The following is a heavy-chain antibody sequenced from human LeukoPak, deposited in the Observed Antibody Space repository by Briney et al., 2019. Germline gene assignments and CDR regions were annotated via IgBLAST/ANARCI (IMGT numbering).Heavy chain of an antibody. Sequence: PGGSLRLSCAASGFTFSNSWMSWVRQAPGKGLEWVATIKPDGSAQYYVDSVKGRFTISRDNAKNSLFLQINSLRAEDTAVYYCATDRGYLQFDYWGQGTLVTVSS. D-gene: IGHD3-22*01. CDR1: GFTFSNSW. J-gene: IGHJ4*02. V-gene: IGHV3-7*01. CDR3: ATDRGYLQFDY. CDR2: IKPDGSAQ.